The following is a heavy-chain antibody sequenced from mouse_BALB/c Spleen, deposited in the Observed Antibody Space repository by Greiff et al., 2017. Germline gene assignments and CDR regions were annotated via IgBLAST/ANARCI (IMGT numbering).Heavy chain of an antibody. D-gene: IGHD1-2*01. V-gene: IGHV1-7*01. Sequence: QVQLQQSGAELAKPGASVKMSCKASGYTFTSYWMHWVKQRPGQGLEWIGYINPSTGYTEYNQKFKDKATLTADKSSSTAYMQLSSLTSEDSAVYYCASKGSTTAGFAYWGQGTLVTVSA. CDR3: ASKGSTTAGFAY. CDR1: GYTFTSYW. J-gene: IGHJ3*01. CDR2: INPSTGYT.